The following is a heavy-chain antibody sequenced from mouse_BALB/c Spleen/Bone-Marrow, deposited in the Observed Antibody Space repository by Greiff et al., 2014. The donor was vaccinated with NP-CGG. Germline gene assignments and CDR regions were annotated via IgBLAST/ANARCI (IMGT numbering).Heavy chain of an antibody. J-gene: IGHJ1*01. V-gene: IGHV3-1*02. Sequence: EVMLVESGPDLVKPSQSLSLTCTVTGYSITSGYSWHWLRQFPGNKLEWMAYIHYSGSSNYNPSLKSRISITRDTSKNQFFLQLNSVTTEDTTTYYCARRGGLQYWYFDVWGAGTTVTVSS. D-gene: IGHD2-13*01. CDR3: ARRGGLQYWYFDV. CDR1: GYSITSGYS. CDR2: IHYSGSS.